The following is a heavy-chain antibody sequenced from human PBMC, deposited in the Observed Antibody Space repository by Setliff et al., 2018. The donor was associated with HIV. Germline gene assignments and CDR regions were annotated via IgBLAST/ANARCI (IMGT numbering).Heavy chain of an antibody. CDR3: AKVMTLWFGASDS. CDR1: GFTFDDYA. D-gene: IGHD3-10*01. Sequence: PGGSLRLSCAASGFTFDDYAVTWVRQAPGKGLDYVSAISGSGTTTYYADSVRGRFTISRDNSTNTVYLQMHSLRAEDTALYYCAKVMTLWFGASDSWGQGTRVTSPQ. J-gene: IGHJ4*02. V-gene: IGHV3-23*01. CDR2: ISGSGTTT.